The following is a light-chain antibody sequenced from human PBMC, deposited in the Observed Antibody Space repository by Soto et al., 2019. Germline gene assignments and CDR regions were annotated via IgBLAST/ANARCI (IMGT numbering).Light chain of an antibody. CDR3: QKYNSAPRT. CDR2: AAS. CDR1: QSISSW. Sequence: DIQMTQSPSTLSSSVGDIFTITCRASQSISSWLAWYQQKPGKVPKLLIYAASTLQSGVPSRFSGSGSGTDFTLTISSLQPEDVATYYCQKYNSAPRTFGQGNKVDIK. J-gene: IGKJ1*01. V-gene: IGKV1-27*01.